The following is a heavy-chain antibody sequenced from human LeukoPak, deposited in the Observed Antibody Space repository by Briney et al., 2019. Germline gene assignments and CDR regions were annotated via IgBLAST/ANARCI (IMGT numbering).Heavy chain of an antibody. CDR1: GFTFSSYA. J-gene: IGHJ4*02. CDR2: ISSNGGST. Sequence: GGSLRLSCAASGFTFSSYAMHWVRQAPGKGLEYVSAISSNGGSTYYANSVKGRFTISRDNSKNTPYLQMGSLRAEDMAVYYCARGPITMIVVVIKVLFDYWGQGTLVTVSS. V-gene: IGHV3-64*01. D-gene: IGHD3-22*01. CDR3: ARGPITMIVVVIKVLFDY.